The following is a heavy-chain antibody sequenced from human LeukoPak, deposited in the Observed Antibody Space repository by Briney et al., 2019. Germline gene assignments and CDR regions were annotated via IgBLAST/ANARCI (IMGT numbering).Heavy chain of an antibody. J-gene: IGHJ6*03. CDR2: INPNSGGT. CDR3: ARGPSITMVRGGQWYYYMDV. V-gene: IGHV1-2*02. Sequence: ASVKVSCKASGYTFTGYYMHWVRQAPGQGPEWMGWINPNSGGTNYAQKFQGRVTMTRDTSTSTVYMELSSLRSEDTAVYYCARGPSITMVRGGQWYYYMDVWGKGTTVTISS. D-gene: IGHD3-10*01. CDR1: GYTFTGYY.